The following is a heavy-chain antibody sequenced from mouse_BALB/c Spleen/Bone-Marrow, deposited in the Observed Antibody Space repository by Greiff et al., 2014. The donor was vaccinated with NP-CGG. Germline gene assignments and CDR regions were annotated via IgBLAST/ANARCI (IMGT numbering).Heavy chain of an antibody. Sequence: DVKLQESGAELVKPGASVKLSCTASGFNIKDTYMHWVKQRPEQGLEWIGRIDPANGNTKYDPKFQGKATITADTSSNTAYLQLSSLTSEDTAVYYCANYYYGSSLFAYWGQGTLATVSA. CDR1: GFNIKDTY. D-gene: IGHD1-1*01. CDR3: ANYYYGSSLFAY. V-gene: IGHV14-3*02. CDR2: IDPANGNT. J-gene: IGHJ3*01.